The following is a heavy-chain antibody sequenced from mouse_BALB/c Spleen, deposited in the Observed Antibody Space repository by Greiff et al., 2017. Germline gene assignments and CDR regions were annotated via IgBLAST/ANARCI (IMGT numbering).Heavy chain of an antibody. V-gene: IGHV1-69*01. J-gene: IGHJ4*01. Sequence: QVQLQQPGAELVMPGASVKMSCKASGYTFTDYWMHWVKQRPGQGLEWIGAIDTSDSYTSYNQKFKGKATLTVDESSSTAYMQLSSLTSEDSAVYYCARHYPLDDWGQGTSVTVSS. CDR2: IDTSDSYT. CDR1: GYTFTDYW. D-gene: IGHD1-1*02. CDR3: ARHYPLDD.